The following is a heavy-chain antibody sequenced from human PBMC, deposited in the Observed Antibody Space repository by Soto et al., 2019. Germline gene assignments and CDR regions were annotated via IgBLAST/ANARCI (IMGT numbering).Heavy chain of an antibody. V-gene: IGHV4-59*08. Sequence: SETLSLTCTVSGGSISSYYWSWIRQPPGKGLEWIGYIYYSGSTNYNPSLKSRVTISVDTSKNQFSLKLGSVTAADTAVYYCARSLGYCSGGSCRLDAFDIWGQGTMVTVSS. CDR1: GGSISSYY. D-gene: IGHD2-15*01. J-gene: IGHJ3*02. CDR3: ARSLGYCSGGSCRLDAFDI. CDR2: IYYSGST.